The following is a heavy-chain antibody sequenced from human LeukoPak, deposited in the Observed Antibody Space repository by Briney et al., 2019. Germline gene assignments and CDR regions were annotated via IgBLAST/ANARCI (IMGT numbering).Heavy chain of an antibody. CDR1: GFTFSSYS. CDR3: ATRAGDSGSYLRIN. V-gene: IGHV3-21*01. J-gene: IGHJ4*02. CDR2: ISSSSSYI. Sequence: PGGSLRLSCAASGFTFSSYSMNWVRQAPGKGLEWVSSISSSSSYIYYADSVKGRFTISRDNAKNSLYLQMNSLRAEDTAVYYCATRAGDSGSYLRINWGQGTLVTGSS. D-gene: IGHD1-26*01.